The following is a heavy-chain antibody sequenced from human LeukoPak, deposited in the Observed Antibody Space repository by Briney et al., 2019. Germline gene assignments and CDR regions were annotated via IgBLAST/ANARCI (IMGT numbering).Heavy chain of an antibody. CDR3: AKRTMSAFGS. CDR1: GFTFRTYA. Sequence: GSLRLSCTASGFTFRTYAMNWVRQAPGKGLEWLSGISGSGNGTYYADSVKGRFIISRDNSKNMVYLQMNSLTVEDTATYYCAKRTMSAFGSWGQGTLLIVSS. CDR2: ISGSGNGT. J-gene: IGHJ4*02. V-gene: IGHV3-23*01.